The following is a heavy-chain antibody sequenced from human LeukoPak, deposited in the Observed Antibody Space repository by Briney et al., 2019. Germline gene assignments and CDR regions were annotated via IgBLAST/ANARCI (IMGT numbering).Heavy chain of an antibody. D-gene: IGHD6-13*01. CDR2: IKPDGTTK. CDR3: ARSIPYGTTWYGRSDY. J-gene: IGHJ4*02. V-gene: IGHV3-7*03. Sequence: PGGSLRLSCAASGFPFSSYSMTWVRQAPGKGLEWVASIKPDGTTKFYVDSVKGRFTISRDNALNSLYLQMNSLRAEDTAIYYCARSIPYGTTWYGRSDYWGQGTLVTVSS. CDR1: GFPFSSYS.